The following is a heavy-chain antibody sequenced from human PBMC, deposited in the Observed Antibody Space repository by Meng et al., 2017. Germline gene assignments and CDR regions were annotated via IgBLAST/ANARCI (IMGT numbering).Heavy chain of an antibody. CDR2: ISAYNGNT. D-gene: IGHD3-3*01. CDR3: ARDLDFWSGYPSDFDY. V-gene: IGHV1-18*01. CDR1: GYTFTSYG. J-gene: IGHJ4*02. Sequence: ASAKVSCKASGYTFTSYGISWVRQAPGQGLEWMGWISAYNGNTNYAQKLQSRVTMTTDTSTSTAQIELRTLRSDDTAVYYCARDLDFWSGYPSDFDYWGQGTLVTVSS.